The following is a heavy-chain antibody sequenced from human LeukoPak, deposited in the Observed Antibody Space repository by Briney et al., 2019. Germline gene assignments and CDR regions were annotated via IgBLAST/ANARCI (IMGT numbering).Heavy chain of an antibody. V-gene: IGHV6-1*01. CDR1: GDSVSSNSAA. CDR3: ARAREGGWYFDL. D-gene: IGHD1-26*01. J-gene: IGHJ2*01. Sequence: SQTPSLTCAISGDSVSSNSAAWNWLRQSPSRGLEWLGRTYYRSTWYNDYVVSVKSRITINPDTSKNQFSLQLSSVTPEDTAVYYCARAREGGWYFDLWGRGTLVTVSS. CDR2: TYYRSTWYN.